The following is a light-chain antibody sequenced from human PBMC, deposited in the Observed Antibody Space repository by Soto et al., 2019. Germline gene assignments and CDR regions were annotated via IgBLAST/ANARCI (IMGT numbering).Light chain of an antibody. Sequence: QSALTHPASVSVSRGQSIAISCTGTSHDVGGYNYVSWYQQHPGKAHKLMIYEVSHRVSGVSNRFSGSKSGNTAFLTISRLQAEYEADYYCSLYTTRSTRVFGVGTQLTVL. CDR2: EVS. J-gene: IGLJ3*02. V-gene: IGLV2-14*01. CDR3: SLYTTRSTRV. CDR1: SHDVGGYNY.